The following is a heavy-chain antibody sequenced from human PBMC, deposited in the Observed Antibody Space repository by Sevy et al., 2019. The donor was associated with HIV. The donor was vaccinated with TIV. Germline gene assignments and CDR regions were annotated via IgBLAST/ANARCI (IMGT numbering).Heavy chain of an antibody. CDR2: IRYDGSNK. CDR1: GFTFSSYG. Sequence: GGSLRLSCAASGFTFSSYGMHWVRQAPGKGLEWVAFIRYDGSNKYYADSVKGRFTISRDNSKNTLYLQMNSLRAEDTAVYYCAKGEIGYCSGGSCHMVDYWGQGTLVTVSS. V-gene: IGHV3-30*02. J-gene: IGHJ4*02. CDR3: AKGEIGYCSGGSCHMVDY. D-gene: IGHD2-15*01.